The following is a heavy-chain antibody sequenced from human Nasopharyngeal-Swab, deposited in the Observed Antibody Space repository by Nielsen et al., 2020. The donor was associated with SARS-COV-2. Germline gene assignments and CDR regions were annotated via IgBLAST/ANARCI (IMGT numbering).Heavy chain of an antibody. V-gene: IGHV1-18*01. J-gene: IGHJ4*02. CDR3: ARDQYAHITMVRGGLYYFDY. CDR2: ISAYNGNT. CDR1: GYTFTSYD. Sequence: ASVKVSCKASGYTFTSYDINWVRQAPGQGLEWMGWISAYNGNTNYAQKLQGRVTMTTDTSTSTAYMELRSLRSDDTAVYYCARDQYAHITMVRGGLYYFDYWGQGTLVTVSS. D-gene: IGHD3-10*01.